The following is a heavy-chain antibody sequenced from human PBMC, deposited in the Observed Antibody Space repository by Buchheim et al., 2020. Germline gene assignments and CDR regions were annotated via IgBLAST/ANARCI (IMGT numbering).Heavy chain of an antibody. V-gene: IGHV3-30*04. J-gene: IGHJ4*02. CDR1: GFTFSRYA. CDR2: ISYDGSNK. D-gene: IGHD4-17*01. Sequence: QVQLVESGGGVVQPGRSLRLSCAASGFTFSRYAMHWVRQAPGKGLAWVAVISYDGSNKYYADSVKGRFTITRDNSKNKLYLQMNSLRAEDTAVYYCARDGGGYGDYSAGYWGQGTL. CDR3: ARDGGGYGDYSAGY.